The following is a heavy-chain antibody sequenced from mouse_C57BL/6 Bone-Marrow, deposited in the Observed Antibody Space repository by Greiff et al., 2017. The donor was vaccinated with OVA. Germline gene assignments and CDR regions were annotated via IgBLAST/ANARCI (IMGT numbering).Heavy chain of an antibody. CDR1: GFNIKDDY. CDR2: IDPENGDT. CDR3: TTYRY. V-gene: IGHV14-4*01. J-gene: IGHJ2*01. Sequence: VQLQQSGAELVRPGASVKLSCTASGFNIKDDYMHWVKERPEQGLEWIGWIDPENGDTEYASKFQGKATITADTTSKTVYLRLSSLTSEDTAVYCSTTYRYWGRGTTLTVSS.